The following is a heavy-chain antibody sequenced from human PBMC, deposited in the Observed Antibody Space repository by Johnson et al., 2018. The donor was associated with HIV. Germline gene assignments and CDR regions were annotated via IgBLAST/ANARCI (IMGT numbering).Heavy chain of an antibody. J-gene: IGHJ3*02. V-gene: IGHV3-30-3*01. CDR1: GFTFSSYP. D-gene: IGHD6-13*01. CDR2: LSYDGSNK. Sequence: QMQLVESGGGVVQPGRSLRLSCAASGFTFSSYPLHWVRQAPGKGLEWVAVLSYDGSNKFYTDSVKGRFSISRDNSKNTLYLQMNSLRNEDTAVYYCARDSLRGYGSSNDAFDIWGQGTMVTVSS. CDR3: ARDSLRGYGSSNDAFDI.